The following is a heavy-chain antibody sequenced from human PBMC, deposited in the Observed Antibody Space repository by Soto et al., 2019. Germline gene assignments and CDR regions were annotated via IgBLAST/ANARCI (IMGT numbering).Heavy chain of an antibody. CDR1: GFSLTTDGEG. Sequence: QITLKESGPTLVKPTQTLTLTCSFSGFSLTTDGEGVGWVRQTPGEPLEGLALIYWDDDERYSPSLKTRLTITKDTSKNQVVLIMTNMAPMDTATYYCAHSRNLITEDAQVGDFDSWGQGTLVTVSS. J-gene: IGHJ4*02. CDR3: AHSRNLITEDAQVGDFDS. CDR2: IYWDDDE. V-gene: IGHV2-5*02. D-gene: IGHD3-10*01.